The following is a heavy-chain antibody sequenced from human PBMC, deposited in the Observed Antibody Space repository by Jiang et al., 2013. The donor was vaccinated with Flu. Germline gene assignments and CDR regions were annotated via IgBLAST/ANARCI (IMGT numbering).Heavy chain of an antibody. CDR1: GFTFNTYS. V-gene: IGHV3-48*02. CDR3: ARDYSSSSGKTVDY. Sequence: VQLLESGGGLVQPGGSLRLSCAASGFTFNTYSMNWVRQAPGKGLEWLSYISSTRNTIYYADSVRGRFTISRDNAKNSLYLQMNSLGDEDTAVYYCARDYSSSSGKTVDYWGQGTLVTVSS. CDR2: ISSTRNTI. D-gene: IGHD6-6*01. J-gene: IGHJ4*02.